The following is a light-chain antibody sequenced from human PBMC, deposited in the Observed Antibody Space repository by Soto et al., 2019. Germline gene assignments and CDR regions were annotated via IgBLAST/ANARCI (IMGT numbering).Light chain of an antibody. CDR2: WAS. J-gene: IGKJ4*01. CDR1: QSVLYSSNNKNY. V-gene: IGKV4-1*01. CDR3: QQYYSTPLT. Sequence: DIVMTQSPDSLAVSLGERATINCKSSQSVLYSSNNKNYLVWYQQKPGQPPKLLIYWASTRESGVPDRFSGSGCGTDFTLTISSLQAEDVAVYYCQQYYSTPLTFGGGTKVEIK.